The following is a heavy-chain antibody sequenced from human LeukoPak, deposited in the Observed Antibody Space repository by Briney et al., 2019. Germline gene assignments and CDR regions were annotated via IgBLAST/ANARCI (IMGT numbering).Heavy chain of an antibody. D-gene: IGHD3-22*01. V-gene: IGHV1-18*01. CDR3: ARDLYYDSTWFDP. J-gene: IGHJ5*02. CDR2: ISPYNGNT. CDR1: GYTFINYG. Sequence: ASVKVSCKASGYTFINYGITWVRQAPGQGLEWMGWISPYNGNTKYLQKLQGRVTLTTDTSTNTAYMEVRSLRSDDTAVYYCARDLYYDSTWFDPWGQGTLVTVSS.